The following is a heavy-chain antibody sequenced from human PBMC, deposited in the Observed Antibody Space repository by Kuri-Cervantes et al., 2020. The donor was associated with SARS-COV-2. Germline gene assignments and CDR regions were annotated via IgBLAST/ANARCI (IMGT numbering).Heavy chain of an antibody. CDR3: VKGVHFYYYGMDV. V-gene: IGHV3-43*01. Sequence: LSLTCAASGFTFDDYTFHWVRQGPGKGLGWVALIASDGGGTFYADSVEGRFTISRDNSKNSLYLQMNSLRTEDTAFYYCVKGVHFYYYGMDVWGQGTPVTVSS. CDR2: IASDGGGT. J-gene: IGHJ6*02. CDR1: GFTFDDYT.